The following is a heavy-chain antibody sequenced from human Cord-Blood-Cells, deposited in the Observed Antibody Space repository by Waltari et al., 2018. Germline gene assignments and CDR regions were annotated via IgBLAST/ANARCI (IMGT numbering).Heavy chain of an antibody. Sequence: QVQLQESGPGLVKPSQTLSLTCTVSGGSISSGGYYWSWLRQHPRKGLEWIGYIYYSGSTYYNPSLKSRVTISVDTSKNQFSLKLSSVTAADTAVYYCARDPPRPHNWGPCGYFDLWGRGTLVTVSS. CDR1: GGSISSGGYY. J-gene: IGHJ2*01. CDR3: ARDPPRPHNWGPCGYFDL. V-gene: IGHV4-31*03. CDR2: IYYSGST. D-gene: IGHD7-27*01.